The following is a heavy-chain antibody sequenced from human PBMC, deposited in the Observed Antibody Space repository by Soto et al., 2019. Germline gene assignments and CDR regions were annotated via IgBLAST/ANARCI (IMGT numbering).Heavy chain of an antibody. J-gene: IGHJ4*02. CDR3: ARVSSYALTASPFDY. D-gene: IGHD2-21*02. CDR2: IYPDDSDT. CDR1: GYRFTNYW. V-gene: IGHV5-51*01. Sequence: RGESLKISCKGSGYRFTNYWIGWVRQMPGKGLEWMGIIYPDDSDTRYSPSFQGQVTISADKSISTAYLQWSSLKASDTAMYYCARVSSYALTASPFDYWGQGTLVTVSS.